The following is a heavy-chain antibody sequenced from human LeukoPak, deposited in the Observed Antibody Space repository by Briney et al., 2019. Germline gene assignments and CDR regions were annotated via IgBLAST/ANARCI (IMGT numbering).Heavy chain of an antibody. J-gene: IGHJ4*02. D-gene: IGHD2-21*01. CDR3: RGDSSY. Sequence: GGSLRLSCAASGFTVSSNYMNWVRQAPGKGLEWVSLIYSGDITYYADSVKGRFTISRDNSKNTLYLQMHSLRAEDTAAYYCRGDSSYWGQGTLVTVSS. CDR1: GFTVSSNY. V-gene: IGHV3-53*01. CDR2: IYSGDIT.